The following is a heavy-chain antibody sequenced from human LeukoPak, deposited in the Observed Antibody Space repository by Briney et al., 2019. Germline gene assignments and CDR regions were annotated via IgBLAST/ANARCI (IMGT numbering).Heavy chain of an antibody. D-gene: IGHD4-23*01. CDR1: GYTFTDYY. CDR3: AREQTDYGGNSLDY. CDR2: INPNSGGT. J-gene: IGHJ4*02. V-gene: IGHV1-2*02. Sequence: ASVKVSCKASGYTFTDYYIHWVRQAPGQGLEWMGWINPNSGGTNYAQKFQGRVTMTRDTSINTAYMELRRVRSDDTAVYYCAREQTDYGGNSLDYWGQGTLVTVSS.